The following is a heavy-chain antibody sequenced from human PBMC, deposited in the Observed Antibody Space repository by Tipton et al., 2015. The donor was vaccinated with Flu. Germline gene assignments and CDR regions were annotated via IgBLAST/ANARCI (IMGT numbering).Heavy chain of an antibody. CDR2: INTDGSTT. V-gene: IGHV3-74*01. CDR1: GFAFSGYW. CDR3: AKSGSYLEYLQH. D-gene: IGHD1-26*01. Sequence: SLRLSCAASGFAFSGYWMHWVRQVPGKGLVWLSRINTDGSTTNYADSVEGRFTISRDNAKKTLYLDMNSLRAEDAAVYYCAKSGSYLEYLQHWGQGTLVTVSS. J-gene: IGHJ1*01.